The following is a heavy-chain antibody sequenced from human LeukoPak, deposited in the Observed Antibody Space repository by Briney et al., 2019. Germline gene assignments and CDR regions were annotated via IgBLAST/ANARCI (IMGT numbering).Heavy chain of an antibody. D-gene: IGHD2-15*01. CDR3: ARDHRYCSGGSCYWESYYYYYMDV. CDR1: GFTFSSYS. Sequence: GGSLRLSCAASGFTFSSYSMNWVRQAPGKGLEWVSSISSSSTYIYYAGSVKGRFTISRDNAKNSLYLQMNSLRADDTAVYYCARDHRYCSGGSCYWESYYYYYMDVWGKGTTVTVSS. V-gene: IGHV3-21*01. J-gene: IGHJ6*03. CDR2: ISSSSTYI.